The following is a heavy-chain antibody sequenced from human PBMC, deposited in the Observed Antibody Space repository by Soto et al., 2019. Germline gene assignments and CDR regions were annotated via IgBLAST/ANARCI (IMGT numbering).Heavy chain of an antibody. CDR3: ARVMAYEQQLVPFDY. CDR2: VNPHTGGT. D-gene: IGHD6-13*01. CDR1: GYTFIGYY. V-gene: IGHV1-2*02. Sequence: QVQLVQSGAEVKKPGSSVKVSCKTSGYTFIGYYLNWVRQAPGQGLEWMGWVNPHTGGTHYAQKFDGRVTMTRDTSTYTAYMELSGLKSDDTATYFCARVMAYEQQLVPFDYWGQGTLVTVSS. J-gene: IGHJ4*02.